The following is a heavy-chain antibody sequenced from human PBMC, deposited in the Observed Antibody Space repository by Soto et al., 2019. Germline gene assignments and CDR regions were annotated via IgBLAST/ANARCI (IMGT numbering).Heavy chain of an antibody. Sequence: ASVKVSCKASGYTFTSYGISWVRQAPGQGLEWMGWISAYNGNTNYAQKLQGRVTMTTDTSTSTAYMELRSLRSDDTAVYYCARDYSPGSGWYDAFDIWGQGTMVTASS. V-gene: IGHV1-18*04. CDR3: ARDYSPGSGWYDAFDI. CDR2: ISAYNGNT. J-gene: IGHJ3*02. CDR1: GYTFTSYG. D-gene: IGHD6-19*01.